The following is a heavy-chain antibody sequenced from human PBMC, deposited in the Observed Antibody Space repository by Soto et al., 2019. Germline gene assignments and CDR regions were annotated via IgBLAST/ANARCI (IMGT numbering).Heavy chain of an antibody. CDR1: GGSISSYY. V-gene: IGHV4-59*12. CDR2: IYYSATT. J-gene: IGHJ6*02. D-gene: IGHD2-2*01. CDR3: ARGVGGPSTYCSSTSCYRAYYGMDV. Sequence: SETLSLTCTVSGGSISSYYGSWIRQPPGKGLEWIGYIYYSATTNYNPSLKSRVTISVDTSKNQFSLKLSSVTAADTAVYYCARGVGGPSTYCSSTSCYRAYYGMDVWGQGTTVTVSS.